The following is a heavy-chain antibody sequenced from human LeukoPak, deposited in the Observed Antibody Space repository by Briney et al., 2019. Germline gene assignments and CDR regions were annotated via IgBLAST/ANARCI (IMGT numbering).Heavy chain of an antibody. V-gene: IGHV4-59*01. Sequence: SETLSLTCTVSGGSISSYYWSWIRQPPGKGLEWIGYIYYSGSTNYTPSLKSRVTISVDTSKNQFSLKLSSVTAADTAVYYCARDYGGNSRGWFDPWGQGTLVTVSS. CDR2: IYYSGST. J-gene: IGHJ5*02. CDR3: ARDYGGNSRGWFDP. CDR1: GGSISSYY. D-gene: IGHD4-17*01.